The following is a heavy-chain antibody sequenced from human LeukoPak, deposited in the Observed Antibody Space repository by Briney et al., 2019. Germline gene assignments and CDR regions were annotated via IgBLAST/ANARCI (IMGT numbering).Heavy chain of an antibody. D-gene: IGHD2/OR15-2a*01. CDR2: ISWNSGNI. CDR3: AKDAYGGATFFYYMDV. CDR1: GFTFDDYA. Sequence: TGGSLRLSCAGSGFTFDDYAMHWVRHTPGKGLEWVSGISWNSGNIAYADFVGGRFTISRDNAKNSLSLQMNSLSDEDTAVYYCAKDAYGGATFFYYMDVWGKGTTVTVS. V-gene: IGHV3-9*01. J-gene: IGHJ6*03.